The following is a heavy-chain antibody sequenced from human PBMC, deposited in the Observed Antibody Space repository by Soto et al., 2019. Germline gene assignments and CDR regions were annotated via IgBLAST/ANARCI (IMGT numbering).Heavy chain of an antibody. CDR3: ARGGGITMVRETLEAYYYYGMDV. CDR2: IYYSGST. J-gene: IGHJ6*02. D-gene: IGHD3-10*01. CDR1: GGSISSGDYH. Sequence: KPSETLSLTCTVSGGSISSGDYHWSWIRQPPGKGLEWIGYIYYSGSTYYNPSLKSRVTISVDTSKNQFSLKLSSVTAADTAVYYCARGGGITMVRETLEAYYYYGMDVWGQGTTXTVSS. V-gene: IGHV4-30-4*01.